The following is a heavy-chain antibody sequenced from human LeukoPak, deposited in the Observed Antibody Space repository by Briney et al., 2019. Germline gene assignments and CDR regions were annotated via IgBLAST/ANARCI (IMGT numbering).Heavy chain of an antibody. CDR3: ANAGYSSSWSAFDI. J-gene: IGHJ3*02. D-gene: IGHD6-13*01. CDR1: GFTFSSYG. V-gene: IGHV3-23*01. Sequence: PGRSLRLSCAASGFTFSSYGMHWVRQAPGKGLEWVSAISGSGGSTYYADSVKGRFTISRDNSKNTLYLQMNSLRAEDTAVYCCANAGYSSSWSAFDIWGQGTMVTVSS. CDR2: ISGSGGST.